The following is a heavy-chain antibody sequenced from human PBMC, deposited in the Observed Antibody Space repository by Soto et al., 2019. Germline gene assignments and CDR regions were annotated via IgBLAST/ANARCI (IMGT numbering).Heavy chain of an antibody. CDR2: INHSGST. J-gene: IGHJ4*02. CDR3: ARARGRMVRGVITDY. CDR1: GGSFSGYY. D-gene: IGHD3-10*01. Sequence: QVQLQQWGAGLLKPSETLSLTCAVYGGSFSGYYWSWIRQPPVKGLEWIGEINHSGSTNYNPSLKGRVTISVDTSKNQFSLKLSSVTAADTAVYYCARARGRMVRGVITDYWGQGTLVTVSS. V-gene: IGHV4-34*01.